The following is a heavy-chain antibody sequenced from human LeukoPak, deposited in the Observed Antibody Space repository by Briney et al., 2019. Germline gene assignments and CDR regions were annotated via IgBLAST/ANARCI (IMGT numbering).Heavy chain of an antibody. J-gene: IGHJ5*02. V-gene: IGHV3-23*01. D-gene: IGHD3-10*01. CDR3: AKDRDLLFAHCWFDL. CDR2: ISISGGSA. CDR1: GFTFSTYA. Sequence: GGSLRLSCAASGFTFSTYAMSWVRQAPGKGLEWVSGISISGGSAYYADSVRGRFTISRDNSKNTLYLQMNRLRAEDTAVYYCAKDRDLLFAHCWFDLWGQGILVTVSS.